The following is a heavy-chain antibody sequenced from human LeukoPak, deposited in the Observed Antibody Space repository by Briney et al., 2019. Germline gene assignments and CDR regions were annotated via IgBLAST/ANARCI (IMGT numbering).Heavy chain of an antibody. J-gene: IGHJ4*02. V-gene: IGHV1-18*01. CDR2: ISAYNGNT. CDR1: GYTFTSYA. CDR3: AKEDKGGSFGC. Sequence: ASVKVSCKASGYTFTSYAIHWVRQAPGQRLEWMGWISAYNGNTNYAQKFQGRVSMTTDTPTSTAYMELRSLRSDDTAVYYCAKEDKGGSFGCWGQGTLVTVSS. D-gene: IGHD2-15*01.